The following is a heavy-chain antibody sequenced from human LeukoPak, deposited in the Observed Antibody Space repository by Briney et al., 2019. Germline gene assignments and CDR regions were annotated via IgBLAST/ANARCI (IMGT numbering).Heavy chain of an antibody. Sequence: SEPLSLTCTVSGGSISTYFWSWIRQPPGKGLEWIGYIYHDGSTNYNPSLNRRVAISVDTSQNEFSLKLTSVTAADTAVYYCARGETYSSGWPYFDYWGQGTLVTVSS. CDR1: GGSISTYF. D-gene: IGHD6-19*01. CDR2: IYHDGST. J-gene: IGHJ4*02. V-gene: IGHV4-59*12. CDR3: ARGETYSSGWPYFDY.